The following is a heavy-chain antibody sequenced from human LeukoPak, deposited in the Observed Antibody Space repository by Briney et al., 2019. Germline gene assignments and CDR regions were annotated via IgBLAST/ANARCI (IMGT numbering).Heavy chain of an antibody. D-gene: IGHD3-22*01. V-gene: IGHV3-23*01. Sequence: PGGSLRLSCAASGFTFSSYAMSWVRQAPGKGLEWVSAISGSGGSTYYADSAKGRFTISRDNSKNTLYLQMNSLRAEDTAVYYCAKEFQYYYDSSGYYNPKYYFDYWGQGTLVTVSS. J-gene: IGHJ4*02. CDR3: AKEFQYYYDSSGYYNPKYYFDY. CDR1: GFTFSSYA. CDR2: ISGSGGST.